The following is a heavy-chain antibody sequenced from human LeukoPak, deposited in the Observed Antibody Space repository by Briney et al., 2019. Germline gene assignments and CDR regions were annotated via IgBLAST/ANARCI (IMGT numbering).Heavy chain of an antibody. V-gene: IGHV3-9*01. CDR3: AKGGFGAAAPPDY. J-gene: IGHJ4*02. Sequence: GGSLRLSCAASGFTFDDYAMHWVRQAPGKGLEWVSGISWNSGSIGYADSVKGRFTISRDNAKNSLYLQMNSLRAEDTALYYCAKGGFGAAAPPDYWGQGTLVTVSS. CDR2: ISWNSGSI. D-gene: IGHD6-13*01. CDR1: GFTFDDYA.